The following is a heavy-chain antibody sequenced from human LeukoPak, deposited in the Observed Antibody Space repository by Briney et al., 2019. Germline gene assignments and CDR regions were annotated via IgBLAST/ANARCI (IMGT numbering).Heavy chain of an antibody. Sequence: PSETLSLTCAVSGGSISSGGYSWSWIRQPPGKGLEWIGHIYHSGSTYYNPSLKSRVTISVDRSKNQFSLKLSSVTAADTAVYYCARGPPYYYGSGSFDHWGQGTLVTVSS. J-gene: IGHJ4*02. CDR2: IYHSGST. V-gene: IGHV4-30-2*01. CDR1: GGSISSGGYS. D-gene: IGHD3-10*01. CDR3: ARGPPYYYGSGSFDH.